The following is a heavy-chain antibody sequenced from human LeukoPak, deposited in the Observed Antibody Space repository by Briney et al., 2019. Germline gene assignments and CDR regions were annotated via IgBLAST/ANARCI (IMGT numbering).Heavy chain of an antibody. CDR3: ARNYDFWSGQRPDYFDY. J-gene: IGHJ4*02. D-gene: IGHD3-3*01. V-gene: IGHV4-34*01. Sequence: PSETLSLTCAVYGGSFSGYYWSWIRQPPGKGLEWIGEINHSGSTNYNPSLKGRVTISVDTSKNQFSLKLSSVTAADTAVYYCARNYDFWSGQRPDYFDYWGQGTLVTVSS. CDR2: INHSGST. CDR1: GGSFSGYY.